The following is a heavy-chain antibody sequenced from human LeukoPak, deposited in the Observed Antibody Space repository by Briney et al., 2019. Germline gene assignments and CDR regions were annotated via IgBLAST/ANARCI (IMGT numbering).Heavy chain of an antibody. CDR1: GYTFTGYY. J-gene: IGHJ6*03. Sequence: GASVKVSCKASGYTFTGYYMHWVRQAPGQGLEWMGIINPSGGSTSYAQKFQGRVTMTRDMSTSTVYMELSSLRSEDTAVYYCARDVGDAENCSSTSCYYYYYYYMDVWGKGTTVTVSS. CDR3: ARDVGDAENCSSTSCYYYYYYYMDV. V-gene: IGHV1-46*01. D-gene: IGHD2-2*01. CDR2: INPSGGST.